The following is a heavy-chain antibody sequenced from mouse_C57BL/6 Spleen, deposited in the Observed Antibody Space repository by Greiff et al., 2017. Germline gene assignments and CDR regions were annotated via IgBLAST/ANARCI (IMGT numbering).Heavy chain of an antibody. J-gene: IGHJ4*01. V-gene: IGHV2-4*01. Sequence: QVQLQQSGPGLVQPSQCLSITCTASGFSLTSYGVHWVRQPPGKGLEWLGVIWSGGSTDYNAAFISSLSISKDNSKSQVCFKMNSLQADDTAIYYCAKNRGTYYIAMDYWGQGTSVTVSS. CDR1: GFSLTSYG. D-gene: IGHD2-12*01. CDR2: IWSGGST. CDR3: AKNRGTYYIAMDY.